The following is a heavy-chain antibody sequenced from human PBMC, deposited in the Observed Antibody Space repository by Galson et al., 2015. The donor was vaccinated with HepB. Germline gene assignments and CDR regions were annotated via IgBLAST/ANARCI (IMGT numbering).Heavy chain of an antibody. J-gene: IGHJ4*02. V-gene: IGHV3-33*01. CDR3: ARGYYDSSGYRPPFDY. CDR2: IWYDGSNK. Sequence: SLRLSCAASGFTFSSYGMHWVRQAPGKGLEWVAVIWYDGSNKYYADSVKGRFTISRDNSKNTLYLQMNSLRAEDTAVYYCARGYYDSSGYRPPFDYWGQGTLVTVSS. CDR1: GFTFSSYG. D-gene: IGHD3-22*01.